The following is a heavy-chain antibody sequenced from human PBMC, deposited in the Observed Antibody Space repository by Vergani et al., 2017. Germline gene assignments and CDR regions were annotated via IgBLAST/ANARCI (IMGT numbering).Heavy chain of an antibody. CDR2: INHSGST. D-gene: IGHD5-12*01. J-gene: IGHJ4*02. CDR3: ARDAYSGYYLDY. Sequence: QVQLQQWGAGLLKPSETLSLTCAVYGGSFSGYYWSWIRQPPGKGLEWIGEINHSGSTNNNPSLKSRVTISVDTSKNQFSLKLSSVTAADTAVYYCARDAYSGYYLDYWGQGTLVTVSS. V-gene: IGHV4-34*01. CDR1: GGSFSGYY.